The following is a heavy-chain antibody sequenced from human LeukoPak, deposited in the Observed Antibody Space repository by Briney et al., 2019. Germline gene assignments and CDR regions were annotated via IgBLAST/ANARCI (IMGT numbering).Heavy chain of an antibody. V-gene: IGHV4-39*07. CDR1: GGSISSSSYY. CDR2: IYYSGST. CDR3: ARGRGRGILWVPDHYYFDY. Sequence: PSETLSLTCTVSGGSISSSSYYWGWIRQPPGKGLEWIGSIYYSGSTYYNPSLESRVTISVDTSKNQFSLKLSSVTAADTAVYYCARGRGRGILWVPDHYYFDYWGQGTLVTVSS. D-gene: IGHD2-15*01. J-gene: IGHJ4*02.